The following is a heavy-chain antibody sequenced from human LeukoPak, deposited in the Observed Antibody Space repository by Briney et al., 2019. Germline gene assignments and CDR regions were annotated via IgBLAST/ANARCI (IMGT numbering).Heavy chain of an antibody. Sequence: SETLSLTRTVSGGSISSSSYYWGWIRQPPGKGLEWIGSIYYSGSTYYNPSLKSRVTMSVDSSKNQFSLKLTSVTAADTAVYYCARETTLTGYSSGLGFNYWGQGTLVTVSS. CDR1: GGSISSSSYY. CDR2: IYYSGST. J-gene: IGHJ4*02. V-gene: IGHV4-39*07. D-gene: IGHD6-19*01. CDR3: ARETTLTGYSSGLGFNY.